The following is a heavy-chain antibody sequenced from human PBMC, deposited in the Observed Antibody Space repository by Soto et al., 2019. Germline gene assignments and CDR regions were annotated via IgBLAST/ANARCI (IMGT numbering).Heavy chain of an antibody. J-gene: IGHJ4*02. D-gene: IGHD1-20*01. V-gene: IGHV4-59*12. Sequence: PSETLSLTCTVSGDSISSSYWGWIRQPPGKGLEWIGDIYYSGSTNYNPSLKSRVTISADTSKNQFSLQLRSVTAADTAVYFCARGEAFDNYQARWGQGALVTVSS. CDR1: GDSISSSY. CDR2: IYYSGST. CDR3: ARGEAFDNYQAR.